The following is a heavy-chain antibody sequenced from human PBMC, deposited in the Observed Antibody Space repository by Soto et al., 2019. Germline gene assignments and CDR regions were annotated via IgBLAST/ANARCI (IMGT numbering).Heavy chain of an antibody. CDR2: VSPYNGNT. Sequence: ASVKVSCKAFGYTFSTYGLSWVRQAPGQGLEWMGWVSPYNGNTYYAPGLQGRVTMTTDTSTNTAYMSLRSLRSDDTAIYYCVRGGILEANRPYYYYCLDVWGQGTPVTVSS. V-gene: IGHV1-18*01. J-gene: IGHJ6*02. D-gene: IGHD1-1*01. CDR3: VRGGILEANRPYYYYCLDV. CDR1: GYTFSTYG.